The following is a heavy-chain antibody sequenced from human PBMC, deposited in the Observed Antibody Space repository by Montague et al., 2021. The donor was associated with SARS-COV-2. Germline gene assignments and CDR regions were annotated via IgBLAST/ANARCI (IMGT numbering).Heavy chain of an antibody. CDR3: ASDAYGDHVGFFHH. CDR2: ISYAEYNK. D-gene: IGHD4-17*01. V-gene: IGHV3-30-3*01. CDR1: GFTLSSYA. J-gene: IGHJ1*01. Sequence: SLRLPCAASGFTLSSYAMHLFRQAPGKGLEWVAVISYAEYNKYYSDSVKGRFTISRDNSKNTLYLQMDSLRPDDTAVYYCASDAYGDHVGFFHHWGQGSLVTVSS.